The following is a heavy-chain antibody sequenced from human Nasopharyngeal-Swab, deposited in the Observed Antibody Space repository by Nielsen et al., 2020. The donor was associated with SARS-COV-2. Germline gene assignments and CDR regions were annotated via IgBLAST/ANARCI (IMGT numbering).Heavy chain of an antibody. J-gene: IGHJ4*02. Sequence: GESLKISCQGSGYSFTSYWIGLVRQMPGKGLEWMGIIYPGDSDTRYSPSFQGQVTISADKSISTAYLQWSSLKASDTAMYYCARLVSTTVTTTYFDYWGQGTLVTVSS. CDR1: GYSFTSYW. CDR2: IYPGDSDT. V-gene: IGHV5-51*01. CDR3: ARLVSTTVTTTYFDY. D-gene: IGHD4-17*01.